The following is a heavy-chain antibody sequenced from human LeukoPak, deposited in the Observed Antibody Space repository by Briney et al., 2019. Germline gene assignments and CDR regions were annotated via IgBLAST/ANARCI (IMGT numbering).Heavy chain of an antibody. CDR2: ISSRSRTI. Sequence: GGSLRLSCAASGFTVSNYSMNWVRQAPGKGLEWVSYISSRSRTIYYADSVKGRFTISRDNAKNSLYLQMNSLRAEDTAVYYCARDTYYYDSSGYYLMGGFDYWGQGTLVTVSS. D-gene: IGHD3-22*01. CDR1: GFTVSNYS. CDR3: ARDTYYYDSSGYYLMGGFDY. J-gene: IGHJ4*02. V-gene: IGHV3-48*01.